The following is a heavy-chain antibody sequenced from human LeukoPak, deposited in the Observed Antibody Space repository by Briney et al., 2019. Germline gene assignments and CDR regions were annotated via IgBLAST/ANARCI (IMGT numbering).Heavy chain of an antibody. V-gene: IGHV3-66*02. D-gene: IGHD3-10*02. J-gene: IGHJ4*02. CDR3: TRGMLRQPPDY. CDR2: IYSGGST. CDR1: GFTVSNNY. Sequence: PGGSLRLSCAASGFTVSNNYVSWVRQAPGKGLEWASLIYSGGSTYYADSVKGRFTISRDNSKNTLYLQMSSLRVEDTAIYYCTRGMLRQPPDYWGQGMLVTVSS.